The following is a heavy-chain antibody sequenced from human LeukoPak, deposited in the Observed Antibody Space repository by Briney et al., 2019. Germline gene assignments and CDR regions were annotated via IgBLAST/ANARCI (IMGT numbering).Heavy chain of an antibody. CDR2: TYYTSKWTG. CDR3: VRRAKGNSYFDP. D-gene: IGHD4-23*01. CDR1: GDSVSSGSSS. J-gene: IGHJ5*02. Sequence: SQTLSLTCAISGDSVSSGSSSWHWIRQSPSRGLEWLGRTYYTSKWTGDSALSVRSRIAITPDTSKNQFTLQLNSVTGDDTAVYYCVRRAKGNSYFDPWGQETLVVVSS. V-gene: IGHV6-1*01.